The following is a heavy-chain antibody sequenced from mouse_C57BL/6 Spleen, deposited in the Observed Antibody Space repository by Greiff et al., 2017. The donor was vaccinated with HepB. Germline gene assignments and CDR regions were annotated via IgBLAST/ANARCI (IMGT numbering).Heavy chain of an antibody. J-gene: IGHJ2*01. CDR2: IDPSDSYT. Sequence: QVQLQQPGAELVMPGASVKLSCKASGYTFTSYWMHWVKQRPGQGLEWIGEIDPSDSYTNYNQKFKGKSTLTVDKSSSTAYMQLSSRASEDSAVYYCASLDYWGQGTTLTVSS. CDR1: GYTFTSYW. CDR3: ASLDY. V-gene: IGHV1-69*01.